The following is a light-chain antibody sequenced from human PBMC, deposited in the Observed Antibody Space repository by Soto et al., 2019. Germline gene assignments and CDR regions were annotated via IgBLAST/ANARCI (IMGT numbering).Light chain of an antibody. CDR2: EVF. J-gene: IGLJ1*01. CDR1: SSDVGGYNY. CDR3: SSYAGSNNFDV. Sequence: QSALTQPASVSGSPGQSITISCTGTSSDVGGYNYVSWYQQHPGKAPKLMIYEVFKRPSGVPDRFSGPKSGNTASLTVSGLQAEDEADYYCSSYAGSNNFDVFGTGTKVTVL. V-gene: IGLV2-8*01.